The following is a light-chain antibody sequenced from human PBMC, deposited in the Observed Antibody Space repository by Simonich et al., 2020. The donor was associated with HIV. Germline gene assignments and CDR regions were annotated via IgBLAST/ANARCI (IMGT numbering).Light chain of an antibody. Sequence: DIVMTQSPYSLTVSLGERATINSKSSQSILYSSNNNNYLAWYQQKPGLPPKLLIYWASTRESGVPDRFSGSGSGTDFALTISSLQAEDVAVYYCQQYYGPPLTFGGGTKVEIK. CDR2: WAS. CDR3: QQYYGPPLT. CDR1: QSILYSSNNNNY. V-gene: IGKV4-1*01. J-gene: IGKJ4*01.